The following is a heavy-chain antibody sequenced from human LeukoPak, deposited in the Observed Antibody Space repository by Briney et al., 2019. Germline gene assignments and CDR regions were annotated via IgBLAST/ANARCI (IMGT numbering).Heavy chain of an antibody. Sequence: TGGSLRLSCAASGFTFSSYGMHWVRQAPGKGLEWVAVIWYDGSNKYYADSMKGRFTISRDNSKNTLYLQMNSLRAEDTAVYYCARDSSTRGYFDYWGQGTLVTVSS. D-gene: IGHD6-13*01. CDR3: ARDSSTRGYFDY. CDR1: GFTFSSYG. J-gene: IGHJ4*02. V-gene: IGHV3-33*01. CDR2: IWYDGSNK.